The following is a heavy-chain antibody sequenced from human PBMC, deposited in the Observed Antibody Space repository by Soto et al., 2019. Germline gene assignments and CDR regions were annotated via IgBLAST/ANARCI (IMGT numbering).Heavy chain of an antibody. Sequence: ASVKVSCKASGYTFTSYYINWVRQATGQGLEWMGWMNPNSGNTGYAQKFQGRVTMTRNTSISTAYMELSSLRSEDTAVYYCAMRLAARPPFHYYGMDVWGQGTTVTVSS. J-gene: IGHJ6*02. D-gene: IGHD6-6*01. CDR3: AMRLAARPPFHYYGMDV. CDR2: MNPNSGNT. CDR1: GYTFTSYY. V-gene: IGHV1-8*01.